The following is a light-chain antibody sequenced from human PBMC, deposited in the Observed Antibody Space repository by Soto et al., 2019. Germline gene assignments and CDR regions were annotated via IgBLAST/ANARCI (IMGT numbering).Light chain of an antibody. Sequence: QSALTQPASVSGSPGQSITISCTGTSSDVGGYNYVSWYQQHPGKAPQLMIYEVSNRPSGVSSRISGSKSGNTASLTISGLQAEDEADYYCSSYTSSSTLVFGGGTKLTVL. J-gene: IGLJ3*02. CDR3: SSYTSSSTLV. V-gene: IGLV2-14*01. CDR1: SSDVGGYNY. CDR2: EVS.